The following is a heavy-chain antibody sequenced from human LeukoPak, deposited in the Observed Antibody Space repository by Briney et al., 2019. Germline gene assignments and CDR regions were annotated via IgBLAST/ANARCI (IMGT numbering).Heavy chain of an antibody. CDR3: AKVDREYYYYYGMDV. J-gene: IGHJ6*04. V-gene: IGHV3-30*18. D-gene: IGHD3/OR15-3a*01. CDR2: ISYDGSNK. Sequence: GGSLRLSCAASGFTFSSYGMHWVRQAPGKGLEWVAVISYDGSNKYYADSVKGRFTISRHNSKNTLYLQMNSLRAEDTAVYYCAKVDREYYYYYGMDVWGKGTTVTVSS. CDR1: GFTFSSYG.